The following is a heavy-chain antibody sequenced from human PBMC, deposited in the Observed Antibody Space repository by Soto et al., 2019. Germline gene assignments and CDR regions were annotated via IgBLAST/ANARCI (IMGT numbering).Heavy chain of an antibody. D-gene: IGHD3-10*01. V-gene: IGHV4-39*01. CDR2: IHYTGST. CDR3: ARIGGLMFRGVENWFAP. Sequence: SETLSLTCSVSGGPISRSSYYWGWIRQPPGKGVEWIGSIHYTGSTNYNPPLTSRVTVSVDTAKNQFSLRLTSVTAADTAVYYCARIGGLMFRGVENWFAPWGQGILVTVSS. J-gene: IGHJ5*02. CDR1: GGPISRSSYY.